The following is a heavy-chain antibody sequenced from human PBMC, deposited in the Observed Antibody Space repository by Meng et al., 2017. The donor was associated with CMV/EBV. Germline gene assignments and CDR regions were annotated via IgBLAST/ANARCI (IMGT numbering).Heavy chain of an antibody. CDR1: GFTFSSYA. V-gene: IGHV3-74*01. Sequence: GESLKISCAASGFTFSSYAMSWVRQAPGKGLEWVSRINSDGSSTSYADSVKGRFTISRDNAKNTLYLQMNSLRAEDTAVYYCARVPGPWVMDVWGQGTTVTVSS. D-gene: IGHD7-27*01. CDR2: INSDGSST. CDR3: ARVPGPWVMDV. J-gene: IGHJ6*02.